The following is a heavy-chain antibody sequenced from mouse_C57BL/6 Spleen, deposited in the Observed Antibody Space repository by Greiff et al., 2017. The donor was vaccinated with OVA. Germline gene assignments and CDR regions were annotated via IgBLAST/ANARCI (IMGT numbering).Heavy chain of an antibody. V-gene: IGHV1-69*01. Sequence: VQLQQPGAELVMPGASVKLSCKASGYTFTSYWMHWVKQRPGQGLEWIGEIDPSDSYTNYNQKFKGKSTLPVDKSSSTAYMQLISLTSEDSAVYYCAIYGSGYFDVWGTGTTVTVSS. J-gene: IGHJ1*03. CDR1: GYTFTSYW. D-gene: IGHD1-1*01. CDR2: IDPSDSYT. CDR3: AIYGSGYFDV.